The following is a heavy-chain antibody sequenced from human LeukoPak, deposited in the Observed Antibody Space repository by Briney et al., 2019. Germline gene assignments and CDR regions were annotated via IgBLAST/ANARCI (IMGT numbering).Heavy chain of an antibody. CDR2: ISSSGSAI. CDR1: GFTFSSYE. CDR3: ARDKMELVVPAAMVDFYYYYGMDV. Sequence: GGSLRLSCAASGFTFSSYEMNWVRQAPGKGLEWVSYISSSGSAIYYADSVKGRFTISRDKAKNSLYLQMNRLRAEDTAVYYCARDKMELVVPAAMVDFYYYYGMDVWGQGTTVTVSS. V-gene: IGHV3-48*03. J-gene: IGHJ6*02. D-gene: IGHD2-2*01.